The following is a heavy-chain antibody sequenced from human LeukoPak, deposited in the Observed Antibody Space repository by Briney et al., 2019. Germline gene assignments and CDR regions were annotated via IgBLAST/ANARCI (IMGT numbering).Heavy chain of an antibody. V-gene: IGHV3-74*01. D-gene: IGHD7-27*01. Sequence: GGSLRLSCAASGFTFSSYWMHWVRQAPGKGLVWVSRINGDGSTISYADSVKGRFTISRDNAENTLYLQMNSLRAEDTAVYYCARVPQLGIIEYGGRGTLVTVSS. CDR1: GFTFSSYW. CDR2: INGDGSTI. CDR3: ARVPQLGIIEY. J-gene: IGHJ4*02.